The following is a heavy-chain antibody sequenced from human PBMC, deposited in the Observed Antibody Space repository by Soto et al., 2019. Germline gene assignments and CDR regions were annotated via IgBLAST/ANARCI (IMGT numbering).Heavy chain of an antibody. D-gene: IGHD6-13*01. CDR3: ARDRYSSSWRSYYYYGMDV. CDR1: GFTFSSYA. CDR2: ISYDGSNK. Sequence: GGSLRLSCAASGFTFSSYAMHWVRQAPGKGLEWVAVISYDGSNKYYADSVKGRFTISRDNSKNTLYLQMNSLRAEDTAVYYCARDRYSSSWRSYYYYGMDVWGQGTTVTVSS. V-gene: IGHV3-30-3*01. J-gene: IGHJ6*02.